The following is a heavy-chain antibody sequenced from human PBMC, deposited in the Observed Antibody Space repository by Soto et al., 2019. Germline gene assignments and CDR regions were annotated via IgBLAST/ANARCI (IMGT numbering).Heavy chain of an antibody. CDR2: ISWNSGSI. CDR1: GFTFDDYS. J-gene: IGHJ3*02. CDR3: ARYPHQLLHHDAFDI. D-gene: IGHD2-2*01. V-gene: IGHV3-9*01. Sequence: PGGSLRLSCAASGFTFDDYSMHWVRQAPGKGLEWVSGISWNSGSIGYADSVKGRFTISRDNAKNSLYLQMNSLRSEDTAVYYCARYPHQLLHHDAFDIWGQGTMVTVSS.